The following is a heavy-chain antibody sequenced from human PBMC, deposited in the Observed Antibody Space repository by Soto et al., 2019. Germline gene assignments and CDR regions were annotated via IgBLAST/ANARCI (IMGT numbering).Heavy chain of an antibody. V-gene: IGHV4-59*01. CDR1: GGSISSYY. CDR2: IYYSGST. Sequence: PSETLSLTCTVSGGSISSYYWSWIRQPPGKGLEWIGYIYYSGSTNYNPSLKSRVTISVDASKNQFSLKLSSVTAADTAVYYCARDLGPTYYYDSRGAFDIWGQGTMVTVSS. CDR3: ARDLGPTYYYDSRGAFDI. D-gene: IGHD3-22*01. J-gene: IGHJ3*02.